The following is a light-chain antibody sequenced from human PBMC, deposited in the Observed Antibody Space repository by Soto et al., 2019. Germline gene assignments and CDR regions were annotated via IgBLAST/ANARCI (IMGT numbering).Light chain of an antibody. CDR3: QQYGNSPMYT. J-gene: IGKJ2*01. Sequence: VLTQSPGTLSVSPGERATLSCRASQTVRSSYLNWYQQKPGQAPGLLIHGASTRAAGTPDRFSGSGSGTDFTLTSSRLEPEDFAVYYCQQYGNSPMYTFGQGTKLEMK. CDR2: GAS. V-gene: IGKV3-20*01. CDR1: QTVRSSY.